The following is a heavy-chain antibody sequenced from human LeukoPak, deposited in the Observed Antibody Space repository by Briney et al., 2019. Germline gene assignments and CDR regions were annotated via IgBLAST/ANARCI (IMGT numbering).Heavy chain of an antibody. CDR1: GFTFSNAW. CDR3: TPDLMDV. CDR2: TKSKVDGGAV. V-gene: IGHV3-15*01. J-gene: IGHJ6*04. Sequence: GSLRLSCVASGFTFSNAWMSWVRQAPGKGLEWVGRTKSKVDGGAVDYAAPVQGRFTISRDDSKNTQYLEMNSLKTEDTAIYYCTPDLMDVWGKGTTVTVSS.